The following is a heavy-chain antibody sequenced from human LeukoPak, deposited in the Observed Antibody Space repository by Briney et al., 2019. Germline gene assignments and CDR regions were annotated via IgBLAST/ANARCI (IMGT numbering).Heavy chain of an antibody. CDR2: IDSDVSST. V-gene: IGHV3-74*01. CDR3: ARETYYDFWSGYCHYYYYMDV. Sequence: GGSLRLSCEVSGFTFNTHWMHWVRQAPGKGLVWVSRIDSDVSSTTYADSVKGRFTISRDNAKNTLYLQMNSLRAEDTAVYYCARETYYDFWSGYCHYYYYMDVWGKGTMVTVSS. CDR1: GFTFNTHW. D-gene: IGHD3-3*01. J-gene: IGHJ6*03.